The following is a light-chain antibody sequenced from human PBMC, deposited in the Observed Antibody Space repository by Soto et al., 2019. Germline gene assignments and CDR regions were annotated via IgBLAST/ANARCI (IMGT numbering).Light chain of an antibody. Sequence: AIQMTQSPSSLSASVGDSVTITCRASQGISDDLGLYQQKPGKATKLLIYAASSLERGVPLRFSGSGSGTDFTLTISSLQPEDSATYYCQQDYRYPLTLGGGTKVEIK. J-gene: IGKJ4*01. CDR2: AAS. CDR1: QGISDD. V-gene: IGKV1-6*01. CDR3: QQDYRYPLT.